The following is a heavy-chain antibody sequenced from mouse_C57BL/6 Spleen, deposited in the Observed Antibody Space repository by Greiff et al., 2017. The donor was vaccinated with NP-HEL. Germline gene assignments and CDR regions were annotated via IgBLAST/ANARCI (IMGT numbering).Heavy chain of an antibody. D-gene: IGHD2-5*01. V-gene: IGHV1-22*01. CDR3: TWYSIDWDFDV. J-gene: IGHJ1*03. CDR2: INPKNGGT. CDR1: GYTFTDSN. Sequence: VQLQQSGPELVKPGASVKMSCKASGYTFTDSNMHWVKQSHGKSLAWIGYINPKNGGTNYKQKFKGKATLTVNKSSSTAYMELSSLTSEDSAIYYCTWYSIDWDFDVWGTGTTVTVSS.